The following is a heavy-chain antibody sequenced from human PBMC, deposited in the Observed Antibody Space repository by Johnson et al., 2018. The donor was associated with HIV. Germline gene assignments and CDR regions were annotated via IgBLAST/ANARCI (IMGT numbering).Heavy chain of an antibody. V-gene: IGHV3-11*04. CDR3: ASEIYRPRPSSSWYVGAFDSWGQVTLVTVSSGKMTFDI. CDR2: ISSSGSTI. D-gene: IGHD6-13*01. CDR1: GFTFSDYY. J-gene: IGHJ3*02. Sequence: QVQLVESGGGLVQPGGSLRLSCAASGFTFSDYYMSWIRQAPGKGLEWVSYISSSGSTIYYADSVKGRFIISRDNAKNSLYLQMNSLRAEDTAVYYCASEIYRPRPSSSWYVGAFDSWGQVTLVTVSSGKMTFDIWGQGTLVTVSS.